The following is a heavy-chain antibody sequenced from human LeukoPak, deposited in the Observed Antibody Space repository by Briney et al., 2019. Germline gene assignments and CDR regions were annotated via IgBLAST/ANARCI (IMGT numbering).Heavy chain of an antibody. CDR1: GFTFSSYE. D-gene: IGHD3-22*01. V-gene: IGHV3-48*03. J-gene: IGHJ4*02. CDR2: ISSSGSTI. Sequence: GGSLRLSCAASGFTFSSYEMNWVRQAPGKGLEWVSYISSSGSTIYYADSVKGRFTISRDNAKNSLYLQMNSLRAEDTAVYYCAKAPVGYYYDSSGERYFDYWGQGTLVTVSS. CDR3: AKAPVGYYYDSSGERYFDY.